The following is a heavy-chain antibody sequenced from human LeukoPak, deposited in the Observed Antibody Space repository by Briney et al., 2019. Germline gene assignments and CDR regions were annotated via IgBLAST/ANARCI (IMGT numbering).Heavy chain of an antibody. V-gene: IGHV4-38-2*01. CDR1: GYSISSGYY. CDR2: IYHSGST. D-gene: IGHD3-22*01. CDR3: ARADSSGYEHFDY. J-gene: IGHJ4*02. Sequence: SSETLSLTCAVSGYSISSGYYWGWIRQPPGKGLEWIGSIYHSGSTYYNPSLKSRVTISVDTSKNQFSLKLSSVTAADTAVYYCARADSSGYEHFDYWGQGALVTVSS.